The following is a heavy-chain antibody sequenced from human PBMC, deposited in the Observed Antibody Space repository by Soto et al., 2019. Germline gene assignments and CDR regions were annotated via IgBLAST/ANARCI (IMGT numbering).Heavy chain of an antibody. CDR1: GGSISSYY. CDR2: MYYSGST. V-gene: IGHV4-59*08. Sequence: SETLSLTCTVSGGSISSYYWSWIRQPPGKGLEWIGYMYYSGSTNYNPALKSRVTISVDTSKNQFSLNVRSVTAADTAVYYCARHNGSFGMDVWGQGTTVTVSS. D-gene: IGHD6-25*01. CDR3: ARHNGSFGMDV. J-gene: IGHJ6*02.